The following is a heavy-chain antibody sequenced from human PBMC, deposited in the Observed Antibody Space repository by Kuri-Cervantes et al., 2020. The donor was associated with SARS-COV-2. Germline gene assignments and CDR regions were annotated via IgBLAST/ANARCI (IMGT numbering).Heavy chain of an antibody. J-gene: IGHJ4*02. Sequence: GESLKISCAASGFTFSSYAMHWVRQAPGKGLEWVAVISYDGSNKYYADSVEGRLTISRDNSKNTLYLQMNSLRAEDTAVYYCATGSTSGWYRRDFDFWGLGTLVTVSS. D-gene: IGHD6-19*01. CDR2: ISYDGSNK. CDR3: ATGSTSGWYRRDFDF. CDR1: GFTFSSYA. V-gene: IGHV3-30-3*01.